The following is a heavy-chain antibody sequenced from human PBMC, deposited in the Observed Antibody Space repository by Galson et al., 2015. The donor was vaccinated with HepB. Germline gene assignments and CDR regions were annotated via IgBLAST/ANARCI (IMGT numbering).Heavy chain of an antibody. CDR1: GFTFSSYA. Sequence: SLRLSCAASGFTFSSYAMSWVRQAPGKGLEWVSAISGSGGSKYYADSVKGRFTISRDNSKNTLYLQMNSLRAEDTAVYYCAKEGGYGSGWYYGYWGHGTLVTVSS. CDR2: ISGSGGSK. CDR3: AKEGGYGSGWYYGY. D-gene: IGHD6-19*01. J-gene: IGHJ4*01. V-gene: IGHV3-23*01.